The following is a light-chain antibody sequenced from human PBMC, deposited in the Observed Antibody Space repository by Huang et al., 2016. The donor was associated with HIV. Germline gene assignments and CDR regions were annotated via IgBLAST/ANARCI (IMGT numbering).Light chain of an antibody. CDR1: QSVSSK. V-gene: IGKV3-15*01. CDR3: QQYDNWPLS. CDR2: AAS. Sequence: EIVMTQSPVTLSVSPGERTTLSCRASQSVSSKLAWYQQKPGQAPRLLIYAASTRATGIPARFSGSGSWTEFTLIISSSQSEDFAVYYCQQYDNWPLSFGGGTKVEI. J-gene: IGKJ4*01.